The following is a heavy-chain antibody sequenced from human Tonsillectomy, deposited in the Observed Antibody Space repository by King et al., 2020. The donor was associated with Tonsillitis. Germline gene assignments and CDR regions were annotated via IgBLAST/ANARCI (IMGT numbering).Heavy chain of an antibody. CDR1: GGSINSRDW. D-gene: IGHD5-24*01. V-gene: IGHV4-4*02. CDR2: VYHSGLT. CDR3: ARDRDGYNNGGGAFDV. J-gene: IGHJ3*01. Sequence: QMQESGPGLVKPSGTLSLTCAVSGGSINSRDWWSWVRKPPGKGLEWIGEVYHSGLTHYNPSLKSRVTISLDNSKNHFSLNLSSVTAADTAVYYCARDRDGYNNGGGAFDVWGQGTMVSVSS.